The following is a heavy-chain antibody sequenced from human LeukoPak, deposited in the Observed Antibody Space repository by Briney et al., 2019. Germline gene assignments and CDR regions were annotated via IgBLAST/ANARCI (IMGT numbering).Heavy chain of an antibody. Sequence: PGGSLRLSCAASGFTFDDYAMHWVRQAPGKGLEWVSLISGDGSSTYYADSVKGRFTISRDNSKNSLYLQMNSLRTEDTALYYCAKDYSSLEYFQHWGQGTLVTVSS. J-gene: IGHJ1*01. CDR1: GFTFDDYA. CDR3: AKDYSSLEYFQH. CDR2: ISGDGSST. D-gene: IGHD6-19*01. V-gene: IGHV3-43*02.